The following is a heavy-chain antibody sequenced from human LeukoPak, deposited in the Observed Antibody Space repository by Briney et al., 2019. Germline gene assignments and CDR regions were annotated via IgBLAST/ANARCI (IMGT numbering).Heavy chain of an antibody. Sequence: SVKVSCKASGFTFTSSAVQWVRQARGQRLEWIGWIVVGSGNTNYAQKFQERVTITRDMSTSTAYMELSSLRSEDTAVYYCAVDGDGYNYEYYFDYWGQGTLVTVSS. J-gene: IGHJ4*02. D-gene: IGHD5-24*01. CDR1: GFTFTSSA. CDR2: IVVGSGNT. CDR3: AVDGDGYNYEYYFDY. V-gene: IGHV1-58*01.